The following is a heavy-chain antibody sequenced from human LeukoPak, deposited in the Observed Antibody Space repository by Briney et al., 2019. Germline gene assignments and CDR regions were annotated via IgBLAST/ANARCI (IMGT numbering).Heavy chain of an antibody. CDR1: GFTFSSFA. CDR3: AREKGGTSGVDY. Sequence: GGSLRLSCAASGFTFSSFAFSWVRQAPGTGLEWVSAISGSDRHYITFYTDSVKGRFTISRDNSKNTVYLHMNSLRAGDSAVYFCAREKGGTSGVDYWGQGALVTVSS. J-gene: IGHJ4*02. CDR2: ISGSDRHYIT. D-gene: IGHD4-23*01. V-gene: IGHV3-23*01.